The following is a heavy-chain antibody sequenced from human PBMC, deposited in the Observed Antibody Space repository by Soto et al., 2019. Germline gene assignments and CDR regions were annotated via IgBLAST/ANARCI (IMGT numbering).Heavy chain of an antibody. Sequence: QVQLQESGPGLVRPSQTLSLTCTVSGGSIRFDHYHWTWIRQPAGKGLEWIGYIHFSDSGYYNSALQRRVSMSVDSSKNLFSLKLSSLTAADTAVYFCVIEDSGGDRDYYGLDVWGQGTTVTVSS. V-gene: IGHV4-30-4*01. CDR3: VIEDSGGDRDYYGLDV. CDR1: GGSIRFDHYH. D-gene: IGHD2-21*02. CDR2: IHFSDSG. J-gene: IGHJ6*02.